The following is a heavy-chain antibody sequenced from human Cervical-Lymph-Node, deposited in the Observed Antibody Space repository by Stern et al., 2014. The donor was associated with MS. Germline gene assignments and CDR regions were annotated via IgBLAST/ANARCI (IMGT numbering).Heavy chain of an antibody. V-gene: IGHV1-69*01. D-gene: IGHD3-16*01. CDR3: ARDRSMGVTPFFDY. CDR2: ILPLLGPS. CDR1: GGTFHNYA. J-gene: IGHJ4*02. Sequence: QVQLVQSGAEVNKPGSSVRVSCRASGGTFHNYAIAWVRQAPGQGLEWVAGILPLLGPSTYAQIFPGRLTLNAADISTALIEVSGLTSDDTAVYYCARDRSMGVTPFFDYWGQGTLVTVSS.